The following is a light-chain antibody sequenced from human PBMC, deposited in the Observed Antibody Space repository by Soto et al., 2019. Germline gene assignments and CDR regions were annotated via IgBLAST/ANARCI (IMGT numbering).Light chain of an antibody. J-gene: IGKJ5*01. CDR1: TRVSSY. CDR3: QQRSKWIA. CDR2: DAS. Sequence: IVLTQSPATLFLSXGERATLICRARTRVSSYLARYQQKPGQATMLLVYDASNRANGIPARFSGSGSGTDCTLTIMSLEPEEFAVDHCQQRSKWIAFGQGTRL. V-gene: IGKV3-11*01.